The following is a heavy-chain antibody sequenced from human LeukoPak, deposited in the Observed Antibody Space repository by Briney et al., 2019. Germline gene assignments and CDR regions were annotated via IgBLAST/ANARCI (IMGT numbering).Heavy chain of an antibody. D-gene: IGHD3-22*01. CDR1: GFTFSSYS. CDR2: ISSSSYI. CDR3: ARDSSGG. J-gene: IGHJ4*02. Sequence: GGSLRLSCAASGFTFSSYSMNWVRQAPGKGLEWVSSISSSSYIYYADSVKGRFAISRDNAKNSLYLQMNSLRAEDTAVYYCARDSSGGWGQGTLVTVSS. V-gene: IGHV3-21*01.